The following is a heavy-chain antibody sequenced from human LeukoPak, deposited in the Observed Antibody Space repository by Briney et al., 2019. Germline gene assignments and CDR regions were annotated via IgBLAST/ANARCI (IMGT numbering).Heavy chain of an antibody. CDR3: ARVGDYGSGFDF. Sequence: PGGSLRLSCAASGFTFSSYWMHWVHQGPGKGLVWVSRFPSDGSRTTYADSVKGRFTISGDNAKNTLYLQMNSLRAEDTAVYYCARVGDYGSGFDFWGQGTLVTVSS. CDR2: FPSDGSRT. CDR1: GFTFSSYW. V-gene: IGHV3-74*01. D-gene: IGHD3-10*01. J-gene: IGHJ4*02.